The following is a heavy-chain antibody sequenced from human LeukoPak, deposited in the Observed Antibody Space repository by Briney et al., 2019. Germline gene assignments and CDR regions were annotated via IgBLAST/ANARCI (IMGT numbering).Heavy chain of an antibody. Sequence: SETLSLTCAVYGGSFSGYYWSWIRQPPGKGLEWIGEINHSGSTNYNPSLKSRVTISVDTSKNQFSLKLSSVTAADTAVYYCASGWLRLRGYFDYWGQGTLVTVPS. CDR3: ASGWLRLRGYFDY. CDR1: GGSFSGYY. D-gene: IGHD5-12*01. J-gene: IGHJ4*02. V-gene: IGHV4-34*01. CDR2: INHSGST.